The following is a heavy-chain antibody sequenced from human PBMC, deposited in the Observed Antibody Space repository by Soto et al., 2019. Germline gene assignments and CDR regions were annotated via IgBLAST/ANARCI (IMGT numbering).Heavy chain of an antibody. V-gene: IGHV1-18*04. CDR3: ARDGFCGGAPACPDMDV. D-gene: IGHD2-21*01. Sequence: ASVKVSFKASGYTFSLYSSTWVRQTPGQGREWMGRIRGYNGNTNYARTLRGRLTLTTDTSTSTAYMESRSLTSDDTAVYYCARDGFCGGAPACPDMDVWGQGTPVTVSS. CDR1: GYTFSLYS. J-gene: IGHJ6*02. CDR2: IRGYNGNT.